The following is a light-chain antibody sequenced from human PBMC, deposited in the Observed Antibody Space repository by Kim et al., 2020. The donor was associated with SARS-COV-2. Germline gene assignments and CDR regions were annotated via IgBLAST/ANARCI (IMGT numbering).Light chain of an antibody. V-gene: IGLV3-19*01. CDR3: NSRDSNNDRVF. J-gene: IGLJ1*01. Sequence: SSELTQDPAVSVALGQTVRITCQGDSLRTYYASWYQQKPGQAPILLIYGKNNRPSGIPDRFSGSTSGNTASLTITGTQAGDEADYYCNSRDSNNDRVFFG. CDR1: SLRTYY. CDR2: GKN.